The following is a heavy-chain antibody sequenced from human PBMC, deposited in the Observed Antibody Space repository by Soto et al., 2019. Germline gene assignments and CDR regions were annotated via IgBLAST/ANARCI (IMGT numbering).Heavy chain of an antibody. Sequence: GGSLRLSCAASGFTFSSYGMHWVRQAPGKGLEWVAVIWYDGSNKYYADSVKGRFTISRDNSKNTLYLQMNSLRAEDTAVSDCARDYRARSGIAARSDFDYWGQGTLVTVSS. D-gene: IGHD6-6*01. CDR1: GFTFSSYG. CDR3: ARDYRARSGIAARSDFDY. J-gene: IGHJ4*02. CDR2: IWYDGSNK. V-gene: IGHV3-33*08.